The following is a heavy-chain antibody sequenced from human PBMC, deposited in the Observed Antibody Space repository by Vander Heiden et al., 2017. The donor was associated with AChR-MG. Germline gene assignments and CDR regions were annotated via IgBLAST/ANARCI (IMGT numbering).Heavy chain of an antibody. CDR1: GFAFSSNY. D-gene: IGHD5-12*01. Sequence: QVQLVESGGGLVKPGGSLRLSFAASGFAFSSNYMSWIPQAPGKGLEWVSYISSSATIIYYADSVKGRFTISRDNAKNSLFLQMNSLRAEDTAVYYCAREGGGWLQSHFDSWGQGTLVAVSS. CDR2: ISSSATII. J-gene: IGHJ4*02. V-gene: IGHV3-11*01. CDR3: AREGGGWLQSHFDS.